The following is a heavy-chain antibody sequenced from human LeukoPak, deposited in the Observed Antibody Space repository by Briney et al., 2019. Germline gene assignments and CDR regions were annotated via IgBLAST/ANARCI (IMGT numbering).Heavy chain of an antibody. J-gene: IGHJ4*02. CDR2: NSGST. CDR3: ARGSRRLADFHY. CDR1: GDSISSSDYY. D-gene: IGHD1-26*01. Sequence: PSETLSLTCTVSGDSISSSDYYWGWIRQPPGKGLGWIGTNSGSTYYNPSLQSRVTISVDTSKNQFSLELSSVTAADTAVYYCARGSRRLADFHYWGQGTLVTISS. V-gene: IGHV4-39*01.